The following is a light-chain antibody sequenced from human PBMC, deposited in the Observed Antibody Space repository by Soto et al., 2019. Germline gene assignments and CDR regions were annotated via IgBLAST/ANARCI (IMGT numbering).Light chain of an antibody. J-gene: IGKJ3*01. V-gene: IGKV1-39*01. CDR2: AAS. Sequence: DIQMTQSPSSLSASVGDRVTIRCRASQTMSRDLNWYQQKPGQAPKLLIYAASTLQGGVPSRFSGSGSGTDFTLTISSLQPEDFASYLCQQSYNTPFTFGPGTKVDIK. CDR3: QQSYNTPFT. CDR1: QTMSRD.